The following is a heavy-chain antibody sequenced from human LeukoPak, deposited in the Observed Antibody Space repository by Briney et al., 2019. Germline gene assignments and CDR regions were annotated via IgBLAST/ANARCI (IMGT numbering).Heavy chain of an antibody. D-gene: IGHD3-22*01. Sequence: ASVKVSCKASGYTFTSYDINWVRQATGQGLEWMGWMSPNSGNTGYAQKFQGRVTMTRNTSISTAYMELSSLRSEDTAVYYCATATHDSSGQDAFDIWGQGTMVTVSS. CDR3: ATATHDSSGQDAFDI. V-gene: IGHV1-8*01. CDR2: MSPNSGNT. CDR1: GYTFTSYD. J-gene: IGHJ3*02.